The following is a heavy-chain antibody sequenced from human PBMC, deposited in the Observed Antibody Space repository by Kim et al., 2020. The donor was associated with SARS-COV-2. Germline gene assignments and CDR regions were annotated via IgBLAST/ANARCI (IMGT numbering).Heavy chain of an antibody. CDR3: ARGGGKSYDY. CDR1: GGSISSGGYY. Sequence: SETLSLTCTVSGGSISSGGYYWSWIRQHPGKGLEWIGYIYYSGSTYYNPSLKSRVTISVDTSKNQFSLKLSSVTAADTAVYYCARGGGKSYDYWGQGTLVTVSS. J-gene: IGHJ4*02. CDR2: IYYSGST. V-gene: IGHV4-31*03.